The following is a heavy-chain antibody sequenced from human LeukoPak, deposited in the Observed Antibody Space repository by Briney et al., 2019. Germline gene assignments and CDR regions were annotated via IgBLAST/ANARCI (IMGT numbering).Heavy chain of an antibody. Sequence: SVKVSCKASGGTFSSYAISWVRQAPGQGLEWMGGIIPIFGTANYAQKFQGRVTMTRDTSTSTVYMELSSLRSEDTAVYYCARDFLYDFWSALGPDYWGQGTLVTVSS. D-gene: IGHD3-3*01. CDR3: ARDFLYDFWSALGPDY. V-gene: IGHV1-69*05. J-gene: IGHJ4*02. CDR1: GGTFSSYA. CDR2: IIPIFGTA.